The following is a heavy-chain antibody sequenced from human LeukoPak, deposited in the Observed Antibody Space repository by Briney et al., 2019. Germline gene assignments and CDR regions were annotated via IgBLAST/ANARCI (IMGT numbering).Heavy chain of an antibody. Sequence: GGSLRLSCAASGFIFSDYYMSWIRQAPGKGLEWVSYISSSGSTKYYADSVEGRFTISRDSAKNSLYLQMNSLRAEDTAVYYCARGALRGVITPYFDYWGQGTLVTVSS. CDR3: ARGALRGVITPYFDY. D-gene: IGHD3-10*01. CDR1: GFIFSDYY. CDR2: ISSSGSTK. J-gene: IGHJ4*02. V-gene: IGHV3-11*04.